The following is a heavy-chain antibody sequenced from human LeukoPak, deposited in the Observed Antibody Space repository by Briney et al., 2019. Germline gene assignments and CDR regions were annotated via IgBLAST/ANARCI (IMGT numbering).Heavy chain of an antibody. Sequence: GGSLRLSCVASGFSFSDHWMNWFRQAPGKGLEWVATIKKDGSEQYYVDSMKGRFTISRDNAKNSVYLQINSLRAEDTAVYYCARDLGWLQSDYWGQGTLVTVSS. CDR1: GFSFSDHW. J-gene: IGHJ4*02. V-gene: IGHV3-7*01. D-gene: IGHD5-24*01. CDR2: IKKDGSEQ. CDR3: ARDLGWLQSDY.